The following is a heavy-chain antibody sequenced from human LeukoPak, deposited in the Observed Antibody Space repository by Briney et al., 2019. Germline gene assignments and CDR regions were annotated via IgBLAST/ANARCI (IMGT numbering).Heavy chain of an antibody. D-gene: IGHD3-10*01. CDR2: IYGGGDT. CDR3: ARDHDGSGSYRPAGWFDP. J-gene: IGHJ5*02. Sequence: PGGSLRLSCAASGFTVTDNYMNWVRQSSGKGLEWVSVIYGGGDTNYADSVKGRFTISRDNAKNSLYLQMNSLRAEDTAVYYCARDHDGSGSYRPAGWFDPWGQGTLVTVSS. CDR1: GFTVTDNY. V-gene: IGHV3-53*01.